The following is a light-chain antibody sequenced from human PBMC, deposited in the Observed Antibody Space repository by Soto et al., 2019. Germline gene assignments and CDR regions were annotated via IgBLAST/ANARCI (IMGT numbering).Light chain of an antibody. CDR3: QQYNNWPLYT. CDR1: QSVGGN. Sequence: EIVMTQSPATLSVSPGERATLSCRASQSVGGNLAWYQQSPGRAPRLLIYDASTRATDIPARFSGSGSGTEFNLTISSLQSEDFALYYCQQYNNWPLYTFGQGTKLEIK. V-gene: IGKV3-15*01. J-gene: IGKJ2*01. CDR2: DAS.